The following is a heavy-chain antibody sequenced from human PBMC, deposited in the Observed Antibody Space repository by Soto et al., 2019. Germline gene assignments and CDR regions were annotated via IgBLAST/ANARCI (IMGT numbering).Heavy chain of an antibody. Sequence: EVQLVESGGGLVQPGGSLRLSCAASGFSFSSYSMSWVRQAPGKGLEWVANINKDGREKYDVDSVKGRFIISRDNAENSLYLQMSSLIAEDTAVYYCTSLMVRGVMWLDYWGQGALVTVSS. CDR1: GFSFSSYS. CDR2: INKDGREK. D-gene: IGHD3-10*01. CDR3: TSLMVRGVMWLDY. V-gene: IGHV3-7*05. J-gene: IGHJ4*02.